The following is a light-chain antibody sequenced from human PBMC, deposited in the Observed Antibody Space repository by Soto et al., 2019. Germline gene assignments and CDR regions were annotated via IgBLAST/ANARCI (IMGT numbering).Light chain of an antibody. CDR3: QQYSEYPPYT. CDR1: QRISTW. V-gene: IGKV1-5*01. Sequence: DIQMTQSPSTLSASVGDRVTITCRASQRISTWLAWYQQKPGKAPKLLIYDASSLESGVPSRFSGRGSGADFTLTISSLQPDDFATYYCQQYSEYPPYTFGQGTKLEIK. CDR2: DAS. J-gene: IGKJ2*01.